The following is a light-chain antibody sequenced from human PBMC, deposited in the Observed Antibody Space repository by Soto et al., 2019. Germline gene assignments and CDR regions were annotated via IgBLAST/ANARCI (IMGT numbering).Light chain of an antibody. CDR1: SSNIGSDY. Sequence: QSVLTQPPSASATPGQRVTISCSGSSSNIGSDYVYWYQQLPGTAPRLLIYRNNQRHTGVPDRFSGSKSGTSASLPISGLRSEDEADYYCSTWDDSLSGPGFGGGTKLTVL. CDR3: STWDDSLSGPG. CDR2: RNN. J-gene: IGLJ3*02. V-gene: IGLV1-47*01.